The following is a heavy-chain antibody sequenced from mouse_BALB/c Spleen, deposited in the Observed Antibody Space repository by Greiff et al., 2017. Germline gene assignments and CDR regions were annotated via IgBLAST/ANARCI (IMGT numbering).Heavy chain of an antibody. V-gene: IGHV5-6-5*01. CDR1: GFTFSSYA. Sequence: EVQVVESGGGLVKPGGSLKLSCAASGFTFSSYAMSWVRQTSEKRLEWVASISSGGSTYYPDSVKGRFTISRDNARNILYLQMSSLRSEDTAMYYCAREGRSYFDYWGQGTTLTVSS. CDR3: AREGRSYFDY. CDR2: ISSGGST. J-gene: IGHJ2*01.